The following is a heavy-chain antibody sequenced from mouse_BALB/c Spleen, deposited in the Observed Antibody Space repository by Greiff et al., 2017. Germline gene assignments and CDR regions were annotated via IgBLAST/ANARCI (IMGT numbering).Heavy chain of an antibody. CDR2: IDPANGNT. Sequence: EVKLQESGAELVKPGDSVKLSCTATGFNIKDTYMYWVKQRPEQGLEWIGRIDPANGNTKYDPMFQGKATITADTSTNTAYLKLSSLTSEDTAVYYCARSLPRNAMDYWGQGTSVTVSS. V-gene: IGHV14-3*02. CDR3: ARSLPRNAMDY. J-gene: IGHJ4*01. CDR1: GFNIKDTY.